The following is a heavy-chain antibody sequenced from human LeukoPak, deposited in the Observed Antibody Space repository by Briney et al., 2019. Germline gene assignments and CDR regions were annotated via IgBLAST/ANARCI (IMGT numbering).Heavy chain of an antibody. CDR2: IRSTSSHI. V-gene: IGHV3-21*01. CDR3: TRDDYYDVSVYSDDAFDI. D-gene: IGHD3-22*01. J-gene: IGHJ3*02. Sequence: PGGSLRLSCAAPGFAFSSYSMNWVRQAPGKGLEWVSSIRSTSSHIYYADSVRGRFTISRDNAKNSLYLHMNSLRVDDTAVYYCTRDDYYDVSVYSDDAFDIWGQGTMVTVSS. CDR1: GFAFSSYS.